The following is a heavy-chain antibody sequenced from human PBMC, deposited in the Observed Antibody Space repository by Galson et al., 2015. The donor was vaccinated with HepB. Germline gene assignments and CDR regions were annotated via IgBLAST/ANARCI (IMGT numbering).Heavy chain of an antibody. CDR2: ILPIFGTV. Sequence: SVKVSCKASGGTFSNYAISWVRQAPGQGLEWMGGILPIFGTVNYAQKFQGRVTITADESTNTAYMGLSSLRSEDTAVYYCARDLGGGTVVTPANFQHWGQGTLVTVSS. V-gene: IGHV1-69*13. D-gene: IGHD4-23*01. J-gene: IGHJ1*01. CDR3: ARDLGGGTVVTPANFQH. CDR1: GGTFSNYA.